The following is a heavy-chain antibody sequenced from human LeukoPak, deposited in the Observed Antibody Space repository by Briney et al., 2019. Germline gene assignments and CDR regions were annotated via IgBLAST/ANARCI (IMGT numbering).Heavy chain of an antibody. CDR3: TSYPTGYCSAATCYAYFDY. V-gene: IGHV3-15*01. CDR2: IKIKTDGDTT. CDR1: GFTFSNTW. Sequence: NPEGSLRLSCAASGFTFSNTWMSWVRQAPGKGLEWVGRIKIKTDGDTTDYAAPVRGRFTISRDDSKHTLFLQMDSLTTEDTAVYFCTSYPTGYCSAATCYAYFDYWGQGALVTVSS. J-gene: IGHJ4*02. D-gene: IGHD2-2*01.